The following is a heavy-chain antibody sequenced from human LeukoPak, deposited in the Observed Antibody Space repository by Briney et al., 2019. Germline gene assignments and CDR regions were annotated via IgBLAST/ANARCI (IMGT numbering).Heavy chain of an antibody. J-gene: IGHJ4*02. CDR3: ARSGAIFGVVILYYFDY. CDR2: INPNSGGT. Sequence: VASVKVSCKASGYTFTGYYMHWVRQAPGQGLEWMGWINPNSGGTNYAQKFQGRVTMTRDTSISTAYMELSRLRSDDTAVYYCARSGAIFGVVILYYFDYWGQGTLVTVSS. CDR1: GYTFTGYY. V-gene: IGHV1-2*02. D-gene: IGHD3-3*01.